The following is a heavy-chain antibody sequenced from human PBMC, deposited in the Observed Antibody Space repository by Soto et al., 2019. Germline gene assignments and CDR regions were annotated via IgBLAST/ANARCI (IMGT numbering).Heavy chain of an antibody. CDR2: INYSGST. V-gene: IGHV4-59*08. Sequence: SETLSLTCTVSGDSISSYYWSWIRQPPGKGLKWIGYINYSGSTNYNPSLKSRVTISVDTSKNHFSLKLSSVTAADTALYYCARRLYYDSSGFEGGGMDVWGQGTTVTVSS. CDR1: GDSISSYY. D-gene: IGHD3-22*01. CDR3: ARRLYYDSSGFEGGGMDV. J-gene: IGHJ6*02.